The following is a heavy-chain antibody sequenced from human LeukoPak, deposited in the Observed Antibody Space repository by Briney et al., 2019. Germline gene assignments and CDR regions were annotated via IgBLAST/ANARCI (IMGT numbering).Heavy chain of an antibody. CDR1: GGSISCGGYS. J-gene: IGHJ4*02. V-gene: IGHV4-30-2*01. CDR3: ARMTTVTTGYFDY. D-gene: IGHD4-11*01. CDR2: IYHSGST. Sequence: PSQTLSLTCAFSGGSISCGGYSWSWIPQPPGKGLEWIGYIYHSGSTYYNPSLKSRVTISLDRSKNQFSLKLSSVTAADTAVYYCARMTTVTTGYFDYWGPGTLVTVSS.